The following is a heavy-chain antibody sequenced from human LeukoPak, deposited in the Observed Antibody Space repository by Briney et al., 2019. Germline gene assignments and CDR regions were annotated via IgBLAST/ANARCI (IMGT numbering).Heavy chain of an antibody. J-gene: IGHJ6*03. CDR3: ARDRSNYGGLLLYTNYYYMDV. Sequence: SETLSLTCSVSGDSVSRSDSYWDWIRQPPGKGLEWIGTIYYSGRTYYSPSLKSRVTMSVDPSNNQFSLKLSSVTAADTAVYYCARDRSNYGGLLLYTNYYYMDVWGKGTTVTVSS. V-gene: IGHV4-39*07. D-gene: IGHD4-11*01. CDR2: IYYSGRT. CDR1: GDSVSRSDSY.